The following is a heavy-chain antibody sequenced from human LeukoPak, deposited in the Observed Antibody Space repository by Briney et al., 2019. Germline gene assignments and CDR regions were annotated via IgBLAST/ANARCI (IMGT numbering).Heavy chain of an antibody. V-gene: IGHV3-53*01. CDR3: ARAHSYGSHFDF. J-gene: IGHJ4*02. Sequence: PGGSLRLSCAASGFTVSSNYMSWVRQAPGKGLEWVSVIYSGGSTYYADSVKGRFTISRDNSKNTLYLQMNSLRAGDTAVYYCARAHSYGSHFDFWGQGTLVTVSS. D-gene: IGHD5-18*01. CDR1: GFTVSSNY. CDR2: IYSGGST.